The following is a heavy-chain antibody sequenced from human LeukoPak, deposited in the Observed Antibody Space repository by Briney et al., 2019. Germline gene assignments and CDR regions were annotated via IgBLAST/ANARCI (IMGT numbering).Heavy chain of an antibody. CDR3: ASSVAEYYYDRSFDY. CDR1: GGAISRYY. J-gene: IGHJ4*02. CDR2: IYYNGST. V-gene: IGHV4-59*01. Sequence: PSETLPLTCTVSGGAISRYYWSWIRQPPGKGLECIAYIYYNGSTHYNPSHKSRVTISVDTSKNQFSLKLSSVTAADTAVYYCASSVAEYYYDRSFDYWGQGILVTVSS. D-gene: IGHD3-22*01.